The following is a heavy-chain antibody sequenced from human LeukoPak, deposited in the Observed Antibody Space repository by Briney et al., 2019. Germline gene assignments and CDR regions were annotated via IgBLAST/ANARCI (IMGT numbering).Heavy chain of an antibody. J-gene: IGHJ4*02. CDR2: IDPSDSYT. CDR3: ARHVSSSNDY. V-gene: IGHV5-10-1*01. D-gene: IGHD6-13*01. CDR1: GYSFTSYW. Sequence: GESLKISCKGSGYSFTSYWISWVRQMPGKGLEWMGRIDPSDSYTNYSPSFQGHVTISADKSISTAYLQWSSLKASDTAMYYRARHVSSSNDYWGQGTLVTVSS.